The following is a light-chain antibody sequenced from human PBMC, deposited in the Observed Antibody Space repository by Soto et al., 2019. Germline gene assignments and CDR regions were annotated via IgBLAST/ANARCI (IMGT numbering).Light chain of an antibody. CDR1: QSVASSY. CDR3: HHFGSLPET. J-gene: IGKJ1*01. V-gene: IGKV3-20*01. Sequence: EIVLTQSPGTLSLSLGERVTLSCRASQSVASSYLAWYQQKPGRAPRLPFYSASSRATGIPDRFSGSGSGTDFTLTISRLEPEDFAVYYCHHFGSLPETFGQGTNVE. CDR2: SAS.